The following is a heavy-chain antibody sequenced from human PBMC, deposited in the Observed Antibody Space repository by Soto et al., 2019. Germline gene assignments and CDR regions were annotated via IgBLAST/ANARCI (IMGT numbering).Heavy chain of an antibody. D-gene: IGHD6-19*01. J-gene: IGHJ5*02. CDR3: ACAVAGGFENWFDP. CDR1: GFTFSSYE. V-gene: IGHV3-48*03. Sequence: EVQLVESGGGLVQPGGSLRLSCAASGFTFSSYEMNWVRQAPGKGLEWVSYISSSGSTIYYADSVKGRFTISRDNAKNSLYLQMNSLRAEDTAVYYCACAVAGGFENWFDPWGQGTLVTVSS. CDR2: ISSSGSTI.